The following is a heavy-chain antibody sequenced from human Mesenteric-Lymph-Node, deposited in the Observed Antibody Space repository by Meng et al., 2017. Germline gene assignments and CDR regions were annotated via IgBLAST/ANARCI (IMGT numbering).Heavy chain of an antibody. V-gene: IGHV3-74*01. CDR2: INPDGSAT. J-gene: IGHJ4*02. D-gene: IGHD3-9*01. Sequence: VQLVGSGGGLVQPGGSLRLSCAAPGFTFSGHWMHWVRQAPGKGLAWVSRINPDGSATGYADSVKGRFTVSRDNAKNTLYLQMNSLSAEDTAVYYCTRDFDWSSASWGQGTLVTVSS. CDR1: GFTFSGHW. CDR3: TRDFDWSSAS.